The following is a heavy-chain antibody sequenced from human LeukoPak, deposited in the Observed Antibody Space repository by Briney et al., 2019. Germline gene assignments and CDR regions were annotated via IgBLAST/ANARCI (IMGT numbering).Heavy chain of an antibody. D-gene: IGHD3-10*01. Sequence: PSETLSLTCAVYGGSFSGYYWSWIRQPPGKGLEWIGEIYHGGSTNYNPSLKSRVTISVDKSKNQFSLNLSSVTAADTAVYYCAREVGLYGSGSYSFDYWGQGTLVTVSS. V-gene: IGHV4-34*01. J-gene: IGHJ4*02. CDR3: AREVGLYGSGSYSFDY. CDR1: GGSFSGYY. CDR2: IYHGGST.